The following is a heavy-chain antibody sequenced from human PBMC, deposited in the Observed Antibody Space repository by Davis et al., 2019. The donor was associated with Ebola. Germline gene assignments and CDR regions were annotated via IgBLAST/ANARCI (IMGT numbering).Heavy chain of an antibody. Sequence: PGGSLRLSCVASGLSFSSIWTNWARQAPGKGLEWVASVSGDGYTKYHMDSVRGRFTVSRDNAKNLVFLEMNSLRVDDTAVYFCAKDHNWNPFYSWGQGTRVVVSS. CDR2: VSGDGYTK. CDR3: AKDHNWNPFYS. J-gene: IGHJ5*01. V-gene: IGHV3-7*03. D-gene: IGHD1-1*01. CDR1: GLSFSSIW.